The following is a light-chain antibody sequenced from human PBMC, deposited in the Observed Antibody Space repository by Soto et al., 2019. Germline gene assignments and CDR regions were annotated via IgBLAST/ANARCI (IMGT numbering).Light chain of an antibody. V-gene: IGLV2-14*01. Sequence: QSVLAQPASVSGSPGQSITISCSGSANDYVSWYQHHPGKAPRLLLYEVTHRPSGVSHRFSGSKSGNTASLTISRLQPEDEAHYYCTSFISRTSPILFGGGTQLTVL. CDR2: EVT. CDR3: TSFISRTSPIL. CDR1: ANDY. J-gene: IGLJ2*01.